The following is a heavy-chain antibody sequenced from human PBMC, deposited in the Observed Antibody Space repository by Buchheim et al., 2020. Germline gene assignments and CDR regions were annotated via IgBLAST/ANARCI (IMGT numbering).Heavy chain of an antibody. D-gene: IGHD3-22*01. J-gene: IGHJ1*01. CDR3: ARDQHYDSSEYFQH. Sequence: QVQLVESGGGVVQPGRSLRLSCAASGFTFSSYAMHWVRQAPGKGLEWVAVISYDGSNKYYADSVKGRFTISRDNSKNTLYLQMNSLRAEDTAVYYCARDQHYDSSEYFQHWGQGTL. V-gene: IGHV3-30-3*01. CDR1: GFTFSSYA. CDR2: ISYDGSNK.